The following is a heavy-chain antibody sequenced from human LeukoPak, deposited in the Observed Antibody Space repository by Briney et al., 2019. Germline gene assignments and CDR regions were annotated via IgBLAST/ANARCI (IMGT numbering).Heavy chain of an antibody. D-gene: IGHD6-13*01. V-gene: IGHV4-34*01. CDR2: INHSGST. J-gene: IGHJ4*02. CDR1: GGSFSGYY. CDR3: ARTLSSWAPAFDY. Sequence: SETLSLTCAVYGGSFSGYYWSWIRQPPEKELEWIGEINHSGSTNYNPSLRSRVTISVDTSKNQFSLKLSSVTAADTAVYYCARTLSSWAPAFDYWGQGTLVTVSS.